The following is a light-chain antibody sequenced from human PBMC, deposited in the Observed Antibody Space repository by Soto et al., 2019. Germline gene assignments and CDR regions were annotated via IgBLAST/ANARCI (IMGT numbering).Light chain of an antibody. CDR2: EVS. Sequence: QSVLTQPPSASGSPGQSVTISCTGTSSDVGGYNYVSWYQQYPGKAPKLMIYEVSKRPSGVPDRFSGSKSGNTASLTVSGLQAEDEAAYYCSSYAGSNEGVFGTGTKVTAL. J-gene: IGLJ1*01. CDR1: SSDVGGYNY. V-gene: IGLV2-8*01. CDR3: SSYAGSNEGV.